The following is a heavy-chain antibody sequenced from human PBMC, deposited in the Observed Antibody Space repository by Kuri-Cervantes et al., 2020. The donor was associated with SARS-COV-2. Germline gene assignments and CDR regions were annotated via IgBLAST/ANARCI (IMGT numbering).Heavy chain of an antibody. CDR2: MNPNSGNT. J-gene: IGHJ3*02. D-gene: IGHD2-2*01. CDR1: GYTFTSYA. CDR3: AGGRPLSSDAFDI. Sequence: ASVKVSCKASGYTFTSYAMHWVRQAPGQRLEWMGWMNPNSGNTGYAQKFQGRVTMTRNTSISTAYMELSSLRSEDTAVYYCAGGRPLSSDAFDIWGQGTMVTVSS. V-gene: IGHV1-8*02.